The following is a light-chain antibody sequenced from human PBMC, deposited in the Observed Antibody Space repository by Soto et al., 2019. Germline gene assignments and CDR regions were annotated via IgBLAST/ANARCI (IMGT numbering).Light chain of an antibody. CDR2: ATS. J-gene: IGKJ1*01. CDR1: QNIRRY. Sequence: DIQMTQSPSSLSASVGDRVTITCRASQNIRRYLNWYQQKPGKAPQLIIYATSSLQTGVPSRFSAGGSGTDFSLVISDLQPEDSATYYCQQGYSSRWTSGRGTKVEI. CDR3: QQGYSSRWT. V-gene: IGKV1-39*01.